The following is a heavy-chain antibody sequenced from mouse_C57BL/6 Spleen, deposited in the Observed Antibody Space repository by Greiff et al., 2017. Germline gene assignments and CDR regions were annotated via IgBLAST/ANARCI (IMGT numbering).Heavy chain of an antibody. D-gene: IGHD3-2*01. CDR2: IYPGSGST. V-gene: IGHV1-55*01. Sequence: QVQLQQPGAELVKPGASVKMSCKASGYTLTSYWITWVKQRPGQGLEWIGDIYPGSGSTNYNEKFKSKATLTVDTSSSTAYMQLSSLTSEDSAVYYCARSPTAPEAMDYWGQGTSVTVSS. J-gene: IGHJ4*01. CDR3: ARSPTAPEAMDY. CDR1: GYTLTSYW.